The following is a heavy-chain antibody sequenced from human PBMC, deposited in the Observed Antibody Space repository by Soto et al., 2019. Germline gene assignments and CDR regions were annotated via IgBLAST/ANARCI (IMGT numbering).Heavy chain of an antibody. J-gene: IGHJ4*02. Sequence: SVKVSCKASGGTFSNYAISWVRQAPGQGLEWLGGIIPIFGTTNYALRFQGRVTIAADESTTTAYMELSSLRSEDTAVYYCARDDRGTRGYFDSWGQGTLVTVSS. V-gene: IGHV1-69*13. CDR2: IIPIFGTT. CDR1: GGTFSNYA. CDR3: ARDDRGTRGYFDS. D-gene: IGHD1-7*01.